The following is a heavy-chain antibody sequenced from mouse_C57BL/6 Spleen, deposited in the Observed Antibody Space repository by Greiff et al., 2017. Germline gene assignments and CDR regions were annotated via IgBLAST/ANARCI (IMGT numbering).Heavy chain of an antibody. D-gene: IGHD1-1*02. V-gene: IGHV5-16*01. CDR2: INYDGSST. Sequence: DVKLVESEGGLVQPGSSMKLSCTASGFTFSDYYMAWVRQVPEKGLEWVANINYDGSSTYYLDSLKSRFIISRDNAKNILYLQMSSLKSEDTATYYCAREKGTMAHPGYFDYWGQGTTLTVSS. CDR3: AREKGTMAHPGYFDY. J-gene: IGHJ2*01. CDR1: GFTFSDYY.